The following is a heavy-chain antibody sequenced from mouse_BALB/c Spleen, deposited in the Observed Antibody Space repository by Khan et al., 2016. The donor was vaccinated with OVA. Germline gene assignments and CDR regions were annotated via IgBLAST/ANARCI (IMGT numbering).Heavy chain of an antibody. J-gene: IGHJ2*01. CDR1: GFTFSSYG. CDR2: IGGDSNTI. Sequence: EVELVESGGGLVQPGGSRKLSCAASGFTFSSYGMHWVRQAPEKGLEWVAYIGGDSNTIYYADTVKGRFTISRDNPKNTLFLQMTSLMSEDTARYYCATSYFYGYYFDYWGPGTTLTVSS. D-gene: IGHD1-1*01. CDR3: ATSYFYGYYFDY. V-gene: IGHV5-17*02.